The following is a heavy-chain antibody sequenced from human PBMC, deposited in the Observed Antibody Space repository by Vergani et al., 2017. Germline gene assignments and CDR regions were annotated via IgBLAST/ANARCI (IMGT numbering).Heavy chain of an antibody. J-gene: IGHJ4*02. CDR3: ARDRGYCSSTSCLTFDY. CDR2: ISSSSSYI. CDR1: GFTFSSYS. Sequence: EVQLVESGGGVVQPGGSLRLSCAASGFTFSSYSMNWVRQAPGKGLEWVSSISSSSSYIYYADSVKGRFTISRDNAKNSLYLQMNSLRAEDTAVYYCARDRGYCSSTSCLTFDYWGQGTLVTVSS. V-gene: IGHV3-21*01. D-gene: IGHD2-2*01.